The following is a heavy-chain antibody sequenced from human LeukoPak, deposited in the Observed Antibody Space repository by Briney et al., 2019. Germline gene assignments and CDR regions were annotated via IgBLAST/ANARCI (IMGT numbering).Heavy chain of an antibody. D-gene: IGHD6-19*01. J-gene: IGHJ5*02. V-gene: IGHV3-11*03. CDR3: AKSTVALGVGWFDP. Sequence: PGGSLRLSCAASGFTFSSYAMSWVRQAPGKGLEWVSYISSSSSYTNYADSVKGRFTISRDNAKNSLYLQMNSLRAEDTAVYYCAKSTVALGVGWFDPWGQGTLVTVSS. CDR1: GFTFSSYA. CDR2: ISSSSSYT.